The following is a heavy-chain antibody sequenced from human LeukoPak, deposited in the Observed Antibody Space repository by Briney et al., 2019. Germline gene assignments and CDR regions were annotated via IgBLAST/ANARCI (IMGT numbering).Heavy chain of an antibody. J-gene: IGHJ3*02. CDR2: ISSSGGT. Sequence: PSQTLSLTCTVSGDSISSGDYYWSWIRQPAGKGLEWIGRISSSGGTNYNPSLKSRVTISVDTSKNQFSLKLSSVTAADTAVYFCAGGPYSYDSSGAFDIWGQGTMVTVSS. CDR3: AGGPYSYDSSGAFDI. CDR1: GDSISSGDYY. D-gene: IGHD3-22*01. V-gene: IGHV4-61*02.